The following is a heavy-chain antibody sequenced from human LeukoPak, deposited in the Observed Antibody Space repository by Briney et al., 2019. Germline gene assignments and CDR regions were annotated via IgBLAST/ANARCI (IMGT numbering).Heavy chain of an antibody. V-gene: IGHV1-2*02. D-gene: IGHD1-1*01. CDR1: GYTFTGYY. CDR3: ARGGIPHYYYYMDV. Sequence: GASVKVSCKASGYTFTGYYMHWVRQAPGQGLEWMGWINPNSGGTNYAQKFQGRVTMTRDTSISTAYMDLSSLRSDDTALYYCARGGIPHYYYYMDVWGKGTTVTVSS. CDR2: INPNSGGT. J-gene: IGHJ6*03.